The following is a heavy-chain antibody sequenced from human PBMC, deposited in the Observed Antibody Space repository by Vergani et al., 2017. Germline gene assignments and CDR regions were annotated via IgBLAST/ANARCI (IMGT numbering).Heavy chain of an antibody. J-gene: IGHJ4*02. CDR2: IYYSGST. CDR1: GGSISSSSYY. Sequence: QLQLQESGPGLVKPSETLSLTCTVSGGSISSSSYYWGWIRQPPGKGLEWIGSIYYSGSTYYNPSLKSRVTISVDTSKNQFSLKLSSVTAADTAVYYCARDAGIAAAGTPFEYWGQGTLVTVSS. CDR3: ARDAGIAAAGTPFEY. V-gene: IGHV4-39*07. D-gene: IGHD6-13*01.